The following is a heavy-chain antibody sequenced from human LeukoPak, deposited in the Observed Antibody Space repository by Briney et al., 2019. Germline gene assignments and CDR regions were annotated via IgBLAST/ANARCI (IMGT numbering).Heavy chain of an antibody. D-gene: IGHD2-2*01. CDR2: MSYDGSNK. CDR1: GFTFSSYA. V-gene: IGHV3-30*04. Sequence: PGRSLRLSCAASGFTFSSYAMHWVRQAPGKGLEWVAVMSYDGSNKYYADSVKGRFTISRDNSKNTLYLQMNSLRAEDTAVYYCAKRMGCSSTSCYFGGNFDYWGQGALVTVSS. CDR3: AKRMGCSSTSCYFGGNFDY. J-gene: IGHJ4*02.